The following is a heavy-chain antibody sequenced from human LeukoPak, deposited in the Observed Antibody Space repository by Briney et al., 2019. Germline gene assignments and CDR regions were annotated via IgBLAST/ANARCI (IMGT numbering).Heavy chain of an antibody. CDR1: GGTFSSYA. D-gene: IGHD2-2*01. V-gene: IGHV1-69*13. CDR2: IIPIFGTA. J-gene: IGHJ4*02. Sequence: SVKVSCKASGGTFSSYAISWVRQAPGQGLEWMGGIIPIFGTANYAQKFQGRVTITADESTSTAYMELSSLRSEDTAVYYCARTVVVPAAIFERPGYFDYWGQGTLVTVFS. CDR3: ARTVVVPAAIFERPGYFDY.